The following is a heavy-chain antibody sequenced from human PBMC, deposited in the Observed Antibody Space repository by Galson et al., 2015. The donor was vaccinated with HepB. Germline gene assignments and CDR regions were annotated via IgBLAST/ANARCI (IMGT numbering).Heavy chain of an antibody. V-gene: IGHV1-69*10. Sequence: SVKASCKASGCTFSSYSISWVRQAPGQGLEWMGGIIPILGIANYAQKFQGRVTITADKSTSTAYMELSSLRSEDTAVYYCAGGEGAATLGSDYSYMDVWGKGTMVTVSS. CDR1: GCTFSSYS. D-gene: IGHD2-15*01. CDR2: IIPILGIA. J-gene: IGHJ6*03. CDR3: AGGEGAATLGSDYSYMDV.